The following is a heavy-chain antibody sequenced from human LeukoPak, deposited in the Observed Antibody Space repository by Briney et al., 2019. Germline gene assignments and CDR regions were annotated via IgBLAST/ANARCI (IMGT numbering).Heavy chain of an antibody. CDR1: GFTFSSYG. Sequence: GGSLRLSCAASGFTFSSYGMHWVRQAPGKGLEWVATIRQDGSQKYYVDSVKGRFTISRDNAKNSLYLQMNSLRAEDTAVYYCARDLMGIAYRGAFYYWGQGTLVTVSS. CDR3: ARDLMGIAYRGAFYY. V-gene: IGHV3-7*03. CDR2: IRQDGSQK. J-gene: IGHJ4*02. D-gene: IGHD6-13*01.